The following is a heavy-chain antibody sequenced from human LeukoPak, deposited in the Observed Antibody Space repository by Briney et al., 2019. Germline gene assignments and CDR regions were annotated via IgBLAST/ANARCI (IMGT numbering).Heavy chain of an antibody. Sequence: GGSLRLSCAASGFSFNSDWMHWVRQAPGKGLEWVAVISYDGSNKYYADSVKGRFTISRDNSKNTLYLQMYSLRAEDTAVYYCAKVPRYSGYPPDFDYWGQGTLVTVSS. J-gene: IGHJ4*02. CDR1: GFSFNSDW. V-gene: IGHV3-30*18. CDR2: ISYDGSNK. CDR3: AKVPRYSGYPPDFDY. D-gene: IGHD5-12*01.